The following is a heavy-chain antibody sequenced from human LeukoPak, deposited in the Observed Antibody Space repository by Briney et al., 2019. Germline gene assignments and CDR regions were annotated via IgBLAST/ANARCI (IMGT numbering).Heavy chain of an antibody. D-gene: IGHD3-22*01. V-gene: IGHV1-2*02. CDR1: GYTFTGYY. Sequence: GASVKVSCKASGYTFTGYYMHWVRQAPGQGPERMGWINPNSGGTNYAQKFQGRVTMTRDTSISTAYMELSRLRSDDTAVYYCAREKGSSGSNWFDPWGQGTLVTVSS. CDR2: INPNSGGT. CDR3: AREKGSSGSNWFDP. J-gene: IGHJ5*02.